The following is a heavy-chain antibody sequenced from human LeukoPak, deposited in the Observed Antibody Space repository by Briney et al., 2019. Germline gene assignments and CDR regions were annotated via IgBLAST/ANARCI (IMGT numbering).Heavy chain of an antibody. V-gene: IGHV1-3*03. J-gene: IGHJ4*02. D-gene: IGHD6-6*01. Sequence: ASVKGSCKDSGYTFTSYAMHWVRQAPGQRLEWRGWINAGNGNTKDAHEVQGRVTITRDTSASTAYMELSSLRSEEMAVYFCARLSIAARGGFDYWGQGTLVKVSS. CDR1: GYTFTSYA. CDR2: INAGNGNT. CDR3: ARLSIAARGGFDY.